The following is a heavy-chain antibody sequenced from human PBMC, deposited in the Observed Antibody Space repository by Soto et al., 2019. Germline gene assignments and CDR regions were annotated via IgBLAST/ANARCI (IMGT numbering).Heavy chain of an antibody. CDR3: ARGPYYYDSSGYYFNWFDP. CDR2: IIPILGIA. D-gene: IGHD3-22*01. Sequence: SVKVSCKASGGTFSSYTISWVRQAPGQGLEWMGRIIPILGIANYAQKFQGRVTITADKSTSTAYMELSSLRSEDAAVYYCARGPYYYDSSGYYFNWFDPWGQGTLVTVSS. J-gene: IGHJ5*02. CDR1: GGTFSSYT. V-gene: IGHV1-69*02.